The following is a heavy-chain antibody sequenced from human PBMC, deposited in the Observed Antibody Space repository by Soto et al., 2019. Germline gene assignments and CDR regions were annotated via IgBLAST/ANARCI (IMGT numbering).Heavy chain of an antibody. J-gene: IGHJ4*02. CDR1: GFTFSSSG. D-gene: IGHD2-8*01. CDR3: ARDGGYCTNGVCYTFGGTFDY. CDR2: IWYDGSNK. Sequence: QVQLVESGGGVVQPGRSLRLSCAASGFTFSSSGMHWVRQTPGKGLEWVAVIWYDGSNKYYADSVKGRFTIARDNSKNKLYLQMNSLRAEDTAVYYCARDGGYCTNGVCYTFGGTFDYWGQGTLVTVSS. V-gene: IGHV3-33*01.